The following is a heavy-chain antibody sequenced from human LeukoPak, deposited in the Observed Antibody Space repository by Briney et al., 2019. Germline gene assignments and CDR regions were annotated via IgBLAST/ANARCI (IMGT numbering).Heavy chain of an antibody. CDR3: ARDRRPTYDFWSGYDNWFDP. J-gene: IGHJ5*02. D-gene: IGHD3-3*01. CDR1: GGSISSSSYY. Sequence: SETLSLTCTVSGGSISSSSYYWRWIRQPPGKGLEWIGSIYYSGSTYYNPSLKSRVTISVDTSKNQFSLKLSSVTAADTAVYYCARDRRPTYDFWSGYDNWFDPWGQGTLVTVSS. CDR2: IYYSGST. V-gene: IGHV4-39*02.